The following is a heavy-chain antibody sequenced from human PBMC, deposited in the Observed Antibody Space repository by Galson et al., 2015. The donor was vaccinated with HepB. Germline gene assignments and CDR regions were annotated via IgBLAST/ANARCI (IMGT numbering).Heavy chain of an antibody. CDR3: AKDGARDYYDSSGYDFDY. J-gene: IGHJ4*02. CDR1: GFTFSYYA. D-gene: IGHD3-22*01. V-gene: IGHV3-23*01. CDR2: ISGSGGST. Sequence: SLRLSCAASGFTFSYYAMSWVRQAPGEGLEWVSGISGSGGSTYYADSVKGRFTISRDNSKNTLYLQMNSLRAEEMAVYYCAKDGARDYYDSSGYDFDYWGQGTLVTVSS.